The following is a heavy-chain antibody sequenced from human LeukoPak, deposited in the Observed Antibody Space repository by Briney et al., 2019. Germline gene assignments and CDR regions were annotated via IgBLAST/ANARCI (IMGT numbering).Heavy chain of an antibody. Sequence: SETLSLTCTVSGGSFSTYYWSWLRQPPGKGLEWIGYIYYSGNTNYNPSLKGRVTISVDTSKNQFSLRLSSVTAADTAVYYCARLLSIAAAVDYWGQGTLVTVSS. CDR1: GGSFSTYY. V-gene: IGHV4-59*01. CDR2: IYYSGNT. J-gene: IGHJ4*02. CDR3: ARLLSIAAAVDY. D-gene: IGHD6-13*01.